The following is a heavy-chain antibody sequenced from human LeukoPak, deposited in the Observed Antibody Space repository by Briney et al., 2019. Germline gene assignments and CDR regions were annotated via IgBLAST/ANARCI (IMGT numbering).Heavy chain of an antibody. CDR2: IRSKAYGGTP. V-gene: IGHV3-49*04. CDR1: GFSVGDYA. CDR3: TRARGYSYGYIDY. J-gene: IGHJ4*02. D-gene: IGHD5-18*01. Sequence: GGSLRLSCTGSGFSVGDYAMSSVRQAPGKGLEWVGFIRSKAYGGTPEYAASVEGRFTISRDDSKSIAYLQMNTLKTEDTAVYYCTRARGYSYGYIDYWGQGTLVTVSS.